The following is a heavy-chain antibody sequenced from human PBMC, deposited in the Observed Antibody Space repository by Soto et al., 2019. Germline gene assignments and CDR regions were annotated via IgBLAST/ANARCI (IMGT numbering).Heavy chain of an antibody. CDR2: TSSDGATT. V-gene: IGHV3-30*04. J-gene: IGHJ4*02. Sequence: PGGSLRLSYATSGFTFSGYSMHWLRQAPGKGLEWVAVTSSDGATTYYADSVRGRFTVSRDNSKKTMFLQMNSLIPEDTAVYYCAREVVLTEWFFDNGGQGILVIVSS. CDR3: AREVVLTEWFFDN. D-gene: IGHD3-3*01. CDR1: GFTFSGYS.